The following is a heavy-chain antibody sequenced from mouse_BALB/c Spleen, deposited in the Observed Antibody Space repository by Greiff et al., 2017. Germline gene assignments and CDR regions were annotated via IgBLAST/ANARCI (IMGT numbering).Heavy chain of an antibody. V-gene: IGHV3-6*02. CDR3: ARGYYYGSDWYFDV. CDR2: ISYDGSN. J-gene: IGHJ1*01. Sequence: EVKLQESGPGLVKPSQSLSLTCSVTGYSITSCYYWNWIRQFPGNKLEWMGYISYDGSNNYNPSLKNRISITRDTSKNQFFLKLNSVTTEDTATYYCARGYYYGSDWYFDVWGAGTTVTVSS. CDR1: GYSITSCYY. D-gene: IGHD1-1*01.